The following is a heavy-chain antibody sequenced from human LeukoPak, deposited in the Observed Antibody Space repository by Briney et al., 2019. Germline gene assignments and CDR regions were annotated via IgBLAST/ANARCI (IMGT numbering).Heavy chain of an antibody. CDR2: IYHSGST. Sequence: PSGTLSLTCAVSGGSISSSNWWSWVRQPPGKGLEWIGEIYHSGSTNYNPSLKGRVTISVDKSKNQFSLKLSSVTAADTAVYYCARDELVVAGERYYYYGMDVWGQGTTVTVSS. CDR3: ARDELVVAGERYYYYGMDV. V-gene: IGHV4-4*02. CDR1: GGSISSSNW. J-gene: IGHJ6*02. D-gene: IGHD2-15*01.